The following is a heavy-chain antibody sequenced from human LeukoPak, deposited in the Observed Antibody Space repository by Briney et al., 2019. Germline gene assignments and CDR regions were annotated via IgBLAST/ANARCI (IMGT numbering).Heavy chain of an antibody. Sequence: SQTLSLTCTVSGGSISSGDYYWSWIRQPPGKGLEWIGYIDYSGSTYYNPSLKSRVTISVDTSKNQFSLKLSSVTAADTAVYYCARDRYYGSGSSTTLDYWGQGTLVTVSS. CDR1: GGSISSGDYY. CDR2: IDYSGST. J-gene: IGHJ4*02. D-gene: IGHD3-10*01. V-gene: IGHV4-30-4*08. CDR3: ARDRYYGSGSSTTLDY.